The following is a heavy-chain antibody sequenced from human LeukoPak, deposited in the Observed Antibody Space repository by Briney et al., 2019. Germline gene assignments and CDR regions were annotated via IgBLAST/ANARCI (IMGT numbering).Heavy chain of an antibody. CDR1: GFTFSSYA. J-gene: IGHJ4*02. Sequence: PGGSLRPSCAASGFTFSSYAMSWVRQAPGKGLEWVSAISGSGGSTYYADSVKGRFTISRDNSKNTLYLQMNSLRAEDTAVYYCANQPRYYDSSGQLDYWGQGTLVTVSS. CDR3: ANQPRYYDSSGQLDY. D-gene: IGHD3-22*01. V-gene: IGHV3-23*01. CDR2: ISGSGGST.